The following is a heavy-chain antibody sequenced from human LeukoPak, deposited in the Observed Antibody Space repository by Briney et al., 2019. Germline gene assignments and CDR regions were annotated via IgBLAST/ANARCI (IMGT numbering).Heavy chain of an antibody. J-gene: IGHJ4*02. V-gene: IGHV3-23*01. CDR2: ISNNGGYT. D-gene: IGHD3-3*01. CDR3: AKEGGYYDFWSGYSDY. CDR1: GFTFSSSA. Sequence: GGSLRLSCAASGFTFSSSAMSWVRQAPGKGLEWVSAISNNGGYTYYADSVQGRFTISRDNSKSTLCLQMNSLRAEDTAVYYCAKEGGYYDFWSGYSDYWGQGTLVTVSS.